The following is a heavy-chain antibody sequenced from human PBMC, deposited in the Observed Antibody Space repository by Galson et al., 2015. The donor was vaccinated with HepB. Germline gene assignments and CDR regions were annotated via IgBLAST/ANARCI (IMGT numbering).Heavy chain of an antibody. V-gene: IGHV3-48*02. CDR3: AREDEGYYYDSRGLLDY. CDR1: GFTFSSYN. Sequence: SLRLSCAASGFTFSSYNMNWVRQAPGKGLEWVSYISSSSSSIYYADSVKGRFTISRDNAKNSLYLQMNSLRDEDTAVFYCAREDEGYYYDSRGLLDYWGQGTLVTVSS. D-gene: IGHD3-22*01. CDR2: ISSSSSSI. J-gene: IGHJ4*02.